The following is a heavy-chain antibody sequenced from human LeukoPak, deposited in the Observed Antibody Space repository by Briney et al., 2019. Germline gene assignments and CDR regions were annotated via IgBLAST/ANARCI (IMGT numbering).Heavy chain of an antibody. D-gene: IGHD6-13*01. CDR1: GFTFDDYA. CDR3: VKDIYSSPYYYMDV. CDR2: ISWNSDTA. V-gene: IGHV3-9*01. J-gene: IGHJ6*03. Sequence: GGSLRLSCAASGFTFDDYAMHWVRQAPGKGLEWVSGISWNSDTAGYADSVKGRFTISRDNANNSLYLQMNNLRPEDTALYYCVKDIYSSPYYYMDVWGTGTTVTVPS.